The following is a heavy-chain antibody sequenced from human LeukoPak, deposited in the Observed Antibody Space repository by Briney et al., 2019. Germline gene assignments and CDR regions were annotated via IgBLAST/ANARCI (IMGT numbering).Heavy chain of an antibody. D-gene: IGHD3-3*01. CDR3: AREGAERLFVSNWFDP. J-gene: IGHJ5*02. CDR2: IWYDGGYK. Sequence: PGGSLRLSCAATGFTFSSYAMHWVRQAPGKGLEWVAVIWYDGGYKYYADSVKGRFFITRDNSKNTLYLQMNSLRAEDTAVYYCAREGAERLFVSNWFDPWGQGTLVTVSS. CDR1: GFTFSSYA. V-gene: IGHV3-33*08.